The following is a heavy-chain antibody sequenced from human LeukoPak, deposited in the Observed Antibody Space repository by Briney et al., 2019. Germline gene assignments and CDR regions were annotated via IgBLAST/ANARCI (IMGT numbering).Heavy chain of an antibody. D-gene: IGHD1/OR15-1a*01. CDR2: ISGSGGST. CDR3: ANPLRGTRYYYYMGV. J-gene: IGHJ6*03. CDR1: GFTFSSYS. Sequence: PGGSLRLSCAASGFTFSSYSMSWVRQAPGKGLEWVSAISGSGGSTYYADSVKGRFTISRDNSKNTLYLQMNSLRADDPALDYLANPLRGTRYYYYMGVCGKGTTVPVSS. V-gene: IGHV3-23*01.